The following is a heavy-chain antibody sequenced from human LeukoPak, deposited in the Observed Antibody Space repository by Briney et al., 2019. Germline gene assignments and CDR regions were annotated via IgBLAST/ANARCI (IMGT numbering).Heavy chain of an antibody. CDR3: ARTYDSSGYYPFDY. D-gene: IGHD3-22*01. Sequence: SETLSLTCTVSGGSISSYYWGWIGQPPGKGLEWIGYIYYSGSTNYNPSLKSRVTISVDTSKNQFSLKLSSVTAAGTAVYYCARTYDSSGYYPFDYWGQGTLVTVSS. CDR2: IYYSGST. CDR1: GGSISSYY. J-gene: IGHJ4*02. V-gene: IGHV4-59*01.